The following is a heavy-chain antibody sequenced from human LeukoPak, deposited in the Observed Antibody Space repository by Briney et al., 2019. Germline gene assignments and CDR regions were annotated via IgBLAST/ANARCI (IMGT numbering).Heavy chain of an antibody. J-gene: IGHJ4*02. V-gene: IGHV3-23*01. CDR1: GFTFSSYH. D-gene: IGHD3-22*01. Sequence: GVSLRLSCAASGFTFSSYHMIWVPQAPGKGLVWVSAISGSGGSTYYADSVKGRFTISRDNSTNTLYLQLNSLRAEDTAVYYCAKGSLTMIVVVMRYWGQGTLVTVSS. CDR2: ISGSGGST. CDR3: AKGSLTMIVVVMRY.